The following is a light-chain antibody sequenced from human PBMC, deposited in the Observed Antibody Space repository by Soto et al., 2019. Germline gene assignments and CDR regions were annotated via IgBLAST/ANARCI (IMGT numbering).Light chain of an antibody. J-gene: IGKJ4*01. CDR3: QQYYRTPLT. CDR2: WAS. Sequence: DIVMTQSPDSLAVSLGERATINCKSSQSVLYSSNNKNYLAWYQQKPGQPPKLLIYWASTRESGVPDRFSVSGSGTDFTLIISSLQAEDVAVYYCQQYYRTPLTFGGGTKVEIK. V-gene: IGKV4-1*01. CDR1: QSVLYSSNNKNY.